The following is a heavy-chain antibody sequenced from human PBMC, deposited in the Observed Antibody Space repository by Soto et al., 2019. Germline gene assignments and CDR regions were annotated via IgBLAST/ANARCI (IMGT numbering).Heavy chain of an antibody. Sequence: QVQLVQSGAEVKKPGSSVKISCRASGGTFKNYGFSWVRQAPGQGLEWMGGFIPMFGVADYGQVFQGRFTISADESTSTVHMELTSLKAEDTAVYFCAGEVGGTGFHFWCQGTLVTVSS. J-gene: IGHJ4*02. CDR2: FIPMFGVA. D-gene: IGHD3-9*01. CDR1: GGTFKNYG. V-gene: IGHV1-69*12. CDR3: AGEVGGTGFHF.